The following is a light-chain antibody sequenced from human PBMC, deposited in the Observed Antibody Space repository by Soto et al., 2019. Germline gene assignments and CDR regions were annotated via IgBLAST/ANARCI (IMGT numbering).Light chain of an antibody. CDR1: QGISSY. CDR2: AAS. J-gene: IGKJ1*01. Sequence: DIQLTQSPSFLSASVGDRVTITCRASQGISSYLAWYQQKPGKAPKLLISAASTLQSGVPSRFSGSGSGTEFTLTISGLQSEDFALYYCQQYQNLWTFGQGTKVDIK. V-gene: IGKV1-9*01. CDR3: QQYQNLWT.